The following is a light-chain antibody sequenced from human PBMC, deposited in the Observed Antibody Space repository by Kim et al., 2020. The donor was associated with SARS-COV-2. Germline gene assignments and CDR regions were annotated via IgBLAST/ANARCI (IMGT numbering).Light chain of an antibody. Sequence: GQSLTISCTGTSSDIGTYNYVSWYQHHPGNAPKIMIYDVSKGPSGPSNRFSGSKSGNTASLTISGLQAGDEADYYCSSFTTRGIWVFGGGTQLTVL. CDR1: SSDIGTYNY. CDR3: SSFTTRGIWV. V-gene: IGLV2-14*03. J-gene: IGLJ3*02. CDR2: DVS.